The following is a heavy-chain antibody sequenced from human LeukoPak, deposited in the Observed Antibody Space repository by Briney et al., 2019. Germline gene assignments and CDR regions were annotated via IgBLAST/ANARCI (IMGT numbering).Heavy chain of an antibody. CDR3: AKALLGYCSGGSCSLFDY. CDR2: ISGSGGST. D-gene: IGHD2-15*01. V-gene: IGHV3-23*01. J-gene: IGHJ4*02. Sequence: PGGSLRLSCAASGFTFSSYAMSWVRQAPGKGLEWVSAISGSGGSTYYADSVKGRFTISRDNSKNTLYLQMNSLRAEDTAVYYCAKALLGYCSGGSCSLFDYWGQGTLATVSS. CDR1: GFTFSSYA.